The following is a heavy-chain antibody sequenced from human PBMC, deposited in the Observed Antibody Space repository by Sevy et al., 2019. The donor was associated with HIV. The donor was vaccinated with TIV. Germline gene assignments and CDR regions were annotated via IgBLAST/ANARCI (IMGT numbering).Heavy chain of an antibody. Sequence: SETLSLTCTVSSGSINNYYWNWVRQPPGKGLEWIGYIDDSGTTKYNASLERRVTMSVDTSKSHFSLRLSSVTAADTAIYYCARAIGVWTPHPFDYWGQGALVTVSS. CDR1: SGSINNYY. J-gene: IGHJ4*02. CDR3: ARAIGVWTPHPFDY. D-gene: IGHD1-1*01. CDR2: IDDSGTT. V-gene: IGHV4-59*01.